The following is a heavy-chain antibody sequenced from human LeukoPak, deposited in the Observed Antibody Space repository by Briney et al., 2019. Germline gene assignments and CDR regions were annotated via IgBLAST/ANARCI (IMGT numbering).Heavy chain of an antibody. CDR2: MNPNSGNT. Sequence: GASVKVSCKASGCTFTSYDINWVRQATGQGLGWMGWMNPNSGNTGYAQKFQGRVTMTRNTSISTAYMELSSLRSEDTAVYYCARGDIVVVPDGFDPWGQGTLVTVSS. V-gene: IGHV1-8*01. CDR3: ARGDIVVVPDGFDP. J-gene: IGHJ5*02. D-gene: IGHD2-2*01. CDR1: GCTFTSYD.